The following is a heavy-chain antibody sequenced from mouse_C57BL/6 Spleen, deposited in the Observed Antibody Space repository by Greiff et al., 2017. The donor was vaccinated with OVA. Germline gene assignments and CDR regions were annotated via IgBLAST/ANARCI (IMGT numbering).Heavy chain of an antibody. CDR3: ARSDYYYGSSYAMDY. V-gene: IGHV1-53*01. CDR2: INPSNGGT. Sequence: VKLQQPGTELVKPGASVKLSCKASGYTFTSYWMHWVKQRPGQGLEWIGNINPSNGGTNYNEKFKSKATLTVDKSSSTAYMQLSSLTSEDSAVYYCARSDYYYGSSYAMDYWGQGTSVTVSS. CDR1: GYTFTSYW. D-gene: IGHD1-1*01. J-gene: IGHJ4*01.